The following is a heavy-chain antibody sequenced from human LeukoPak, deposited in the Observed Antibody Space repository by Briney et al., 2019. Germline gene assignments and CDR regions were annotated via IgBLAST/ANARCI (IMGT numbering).Heavy chain of an antibody. D-gene: IGHD6-19*01. CDR1: GGSISSYY. Sequence: SETLSLTCTVSGGSISSYYWSWIRQPPGKGLEWIGYIYYSGSTNYNASLKSRVTISVDTSKNQFSLKLSSVTAADTAVYYCARYIAVAAYFDYWGQGTLVTVSS. CDR3: ARYIAVAAYFDY. J-gene: IGHJ4*02. V-gene: IGHV4-59*01. CDR2: IYYSGST.